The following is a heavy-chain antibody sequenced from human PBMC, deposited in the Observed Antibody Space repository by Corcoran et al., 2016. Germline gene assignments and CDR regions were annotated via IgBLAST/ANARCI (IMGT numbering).Heavy chain of an antibody. Sequence: QVQLVQSGAEVKKPGASVKVSCKASGYTFTSYYMHWVRQAPGQGLEWMGIINPSGGSTSYAQKFQGRVTMTRDTSTSTVYRELSSLRSGDTAVYYCARDGDQYSSRLPANWFDPWGQGTLVTVSS. CDR1: GYTFTSYY. J-gene: IGHJ5*02. CDR2: INPSGGST. CDR3: ARDGDQYSSRLPANWFDP. D-gene: IGHD6-13*01. V-gene: IGHV1-46*01.